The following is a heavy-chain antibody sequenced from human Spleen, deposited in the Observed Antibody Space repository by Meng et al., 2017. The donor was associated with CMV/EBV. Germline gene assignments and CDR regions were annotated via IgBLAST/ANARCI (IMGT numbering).Heavy chain of an antibody. J-gene: IGHJ4*02. D-gene: IGHD2-21*02. CDR1: GFTFSTYW. Sequence: GGSLRLSCAASGFTFSTYWMTWVRQAPGKGLEWVANIKEDGSEKHYVDSVKGRFTISRDNAKNSLYLQMNSLRAEDMAIYYCATGDWGGDFWGQGTLVTVSS. CDR3: ATGDWGGDF. V-gene: IGHV3-7*01. CDR2: IKEDGSEK.